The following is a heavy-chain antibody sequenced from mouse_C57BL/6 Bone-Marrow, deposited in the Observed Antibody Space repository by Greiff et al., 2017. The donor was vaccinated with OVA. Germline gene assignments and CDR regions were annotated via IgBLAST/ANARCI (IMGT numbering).Heavy chain of an antibody. Sequence: QVQLQQPGAELVRPGTSVKLSCKASGYTFTSYWMHWVKQRPGQGLEWIGVIDPSDSYTNYNQKFKGKATLTVDTSSSTAYMQLSSLTSEDSAVYDIAWGIYYEDGGYHAWVADWGQGTPVTVS. D-gene: IGHD2-4*01. J-gene: IGHJ3*01. V-gene: IGHV1-59*01. CDR2: IDPSDSYT. CDR3: AWGIYYEDGGYHAWVAD. CDR1: GYTFTSYW.